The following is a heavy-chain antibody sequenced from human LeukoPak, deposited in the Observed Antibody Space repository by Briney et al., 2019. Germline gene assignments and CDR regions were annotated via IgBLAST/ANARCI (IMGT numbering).Heavy chain of an antibody. CDR3: AIPPVSGTMNDASDI. CDR1: GGPFSNYG. CDR2: IIPIFPST. D-gene: IGHD1/OR15-1a*01. Sequence: SVKVSCKVSGGPFSNYGLSWVRQAPGQGLEWMGGIIPIFPSTNYAQNFQGRVTITADESTSTVYMELSSLRTDDTAVYYCAIPPVSGTMNDASDIWGQGTVVTVSS. J-gene: IGHJ3*02. V-gene: IGHV1-69*01.